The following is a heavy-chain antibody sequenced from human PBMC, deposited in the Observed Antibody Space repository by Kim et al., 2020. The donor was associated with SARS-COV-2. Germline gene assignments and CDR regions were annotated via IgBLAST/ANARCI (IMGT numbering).Heavy chain of an antibody. D-gene: IGHD6-13*01. V-gene: IGHV4-59*01. J-gene: IGHJ5*02. CDR3: ARVLFYSSSLIRFDP. CDR1: GGSISSYY. CDR2: IYYSGST. Sequence: SETLSLTCTVSGGSISSYYWSWIRQPPGKGLEWIGYIYYSGSTNYNPSLKSRVTISVDTSKNQFSLKLSSVTAADTAVYYCARVLFYSSSLIRFDPWGQGTLVTVSS.